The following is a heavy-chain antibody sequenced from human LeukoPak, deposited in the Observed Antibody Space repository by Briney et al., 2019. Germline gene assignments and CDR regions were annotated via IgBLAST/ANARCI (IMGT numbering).Heavy chain of an antibody. J-gene: IGHJ4*02. CDR2: IYYSGST. D-gene: IGHD4-17*01. CDR3: AREIYGDYFDY. Sequence: SETLSLTCTISGGSISSGGYYWSWIRQHPGKGLEWIGYIYYSGSTYYNPSLKSRVTISVDTSKNQFSLKLSSVTAADTAVYYCAREIYGDYFDYWGQGTPVTVSS. CDR1: GGSISSGGYY. V-gene: IGHV4-31*03.